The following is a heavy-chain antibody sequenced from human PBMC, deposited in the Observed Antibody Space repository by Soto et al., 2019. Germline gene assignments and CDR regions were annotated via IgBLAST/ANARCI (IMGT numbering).Heavy chain of an antibody. D-gene: IGHD2-21*02. V-gene: IGHV5-51*01. J-gene: IGHJ3*02. CDR3: ARVWGWLQFPHAFDI. CDR1: GYSFTSYW. Sequence: PGESLKISCKGSGYSFTSYWIGWVRQMPGKGLEWMGIIYPGDSDTRYSPSFQGQVTISADKSISTAYLQWSSLKASDTAMYYWARVWGWLQFPHAFDIWGQGTMVTVPS. CDR2: IYPGDSDT.